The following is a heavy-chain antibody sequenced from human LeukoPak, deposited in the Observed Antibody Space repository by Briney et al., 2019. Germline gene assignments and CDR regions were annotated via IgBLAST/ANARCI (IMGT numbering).Heavy chain of an antibody. CDR2: INPSGST. CDR3: ARGRLYCSGGSCYGTSPDY. D-gene: IGHD2-15*01. Sequence: SETLSLTCAVYGGPFSGYYWSWIRQPPGKGLQWIREINPSGSTNYNPSLKSRVTISVDTSKNQFSLKLSSVTAADTAVYYCARGRLYCSGGSCYGTSPDYWGQGTLVTVSS. CDR1: GGPFSGYY. V-gene: IGHV4-34*01. J-gene: IGHJ4*02.